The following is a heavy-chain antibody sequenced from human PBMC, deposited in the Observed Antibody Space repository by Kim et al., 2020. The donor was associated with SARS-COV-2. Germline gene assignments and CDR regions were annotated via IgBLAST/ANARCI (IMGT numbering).Heavy chain of an antibody. V-gene: IGHV4-39*01. CDR1: GASISRGGYF. CDR3: ARHGDVGTSGSWYSYYYPLAV. CDR2: ISYSGNP. D-gene: IGHD6-13*01. Sequence: SETLSLTCTVSGASISRGGYFWSWIRQPPGKGLEWIGTISYSGNPYYNPSLKTRVTASVDTSNNQVALKLRSVTAADTALYFCARHGDVGTSGSWYSYYYPLAVWGQGTTGTVSS. J-gene: IGHJ6*02.